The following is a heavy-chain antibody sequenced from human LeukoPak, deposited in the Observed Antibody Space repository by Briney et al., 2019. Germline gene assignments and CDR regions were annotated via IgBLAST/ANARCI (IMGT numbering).Heavy chain of an antibody. J-gene: IGHJ4*02. Sequence: GGSLRLSCAASGFTFSSYGMHWVRQAPGKGLEWVAFIRYDGSNKYYADSVKGRFTISRDNSKNTLYLQMNSLRAEDTAVYYCAKDLVRLELGDYWGRGTLVTVSS. CDR2: IRYDGSNK. CDR1: GFTFSSYG. CDR3: AKDLVRLELGDY. V-gene: IGHV3-30*02. D-gene: IGHD6-13*01.